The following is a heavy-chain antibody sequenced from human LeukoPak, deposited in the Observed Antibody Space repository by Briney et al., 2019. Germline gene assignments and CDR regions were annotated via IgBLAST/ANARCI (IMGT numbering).Heavy chain of an antibody. CDR3: AKDFYSGNYYSPFDI. J-gene: IGHJ3*02. D-gene: IGHD1-26*01. CDR2: VSGAAGTT. V-gene: IGHV3-23*01. CDR1: GFTFSNYA. Sequence: GGSLRLSCAASGFTFSNYAMSWVRLAPGKGLEWVSAVSGAAGTTYYADSVKGRFSISRDNSKNTLYLQMNSLRAEDTAIYYCAKDFYSGNYYSPFDIWGQGTMVTVSS.